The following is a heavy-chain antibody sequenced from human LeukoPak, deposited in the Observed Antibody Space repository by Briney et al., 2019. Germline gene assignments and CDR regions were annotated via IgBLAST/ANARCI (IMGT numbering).Heavy chain of an antibody. CDR3: ATPLEYSSSSGGRRLGYYYYGMDV. J-gene: IGHJ6*02. CDR2: INPSGGST. D-gene: IGHD6-6*01. V-gene: IGHV1-46*01. Sequence: GASVKVSCKASGYTFTSYYMHWVRQAPGQGLEWMGIINPSGGSTSYAQKFQGRVTMTRDTSTSTVYMELSSLRSEDTAVYYCATPLEYSSSSGGRRLGYYYYGMDVWGQGTTVTVSS. CDR1: GYTFTSYY.